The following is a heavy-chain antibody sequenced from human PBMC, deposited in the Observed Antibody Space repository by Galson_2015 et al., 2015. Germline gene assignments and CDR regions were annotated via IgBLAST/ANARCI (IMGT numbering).Heavy chain of an antibody. V-gene: IGHV3-30*18. Sequence: SLRLSCAGSGFTFSNYGMHWVRQAPGKGLEWVAVISYDGSNKYYADSVKGRFTISRDNSKNTLYLQMNSLRAEDTAVYYCAKEEPASMAAHWGQGTLVTVSS. CDR1: GFTFSNYG. CDR3: AKEEPASMAAH. D-gene: IGHD6-25*01. CDR2: ISYDGSNK. J-gene: IGHJ4*02.